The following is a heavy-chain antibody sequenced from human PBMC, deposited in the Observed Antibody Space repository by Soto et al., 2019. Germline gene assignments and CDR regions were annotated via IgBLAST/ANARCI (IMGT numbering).Heavy chain of an antibody. J-gene: IGHJ3*02. CDR3: AKVPRDRQWLADTFHM. V-gene: IGHV3-9*01. CDR1: GFTFDDYA. D-gene: IGHD6-19*01. Sequence: EVQLVESGGDLVQPGRSLRLSCAASGFTFDDYAMHWVRQAPGKGPEWVSGISWNSVNIAYADSVKGRFTISRDNAKNSLYLQMNSLRAEDTALYYCAKVPRDRQWLADTFHMWGQWTMVTVSS. CDR2: ISWNSVNI.